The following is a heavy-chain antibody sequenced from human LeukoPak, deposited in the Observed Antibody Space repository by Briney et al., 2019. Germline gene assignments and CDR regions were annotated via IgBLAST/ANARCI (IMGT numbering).Heavy chain of an antibody. CDR3: ARGGFYGGKDY. CDR1: GFTVSSNY. D-gene: IGHD4-23*01. CDR2: IYSGGST. Sequence: GGSLRLSCAAYGFTVSSNYMSWVRQAPGKGLEWVSVIYSGGSTYYADSVKGRFTISRDNSKNTLYLQMNSLRAEDTAVYYCARGGFYGGKDYWGQGTLVTVSS. V-gene: IGHV3-66*02. J-gene: IGHJ4*02.